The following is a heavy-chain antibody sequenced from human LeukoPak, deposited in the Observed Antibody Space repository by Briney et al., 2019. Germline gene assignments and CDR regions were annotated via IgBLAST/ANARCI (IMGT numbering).Heavy chain of an antibody. Sequence: PGGSLRLSCAASGFTFSSYGMHWVRQGPGKGLEWVAFIRYDGSNKYYADSVKGRFTISRDNSKNTLYLQMNSLRAEDTAVYYCAKADVRSYYGSGSYYPRGYYYYYMDVWGKGTTVTISS. CDR3: AKADVRSYYGSGSYYPRGYYYYYMDV. V-gene: IGHV3-30*02. CDR2: IRYDGSNK. CDR1: GFTFSSYG. J-gene: IGHJ6*03. D-gene: IGHD3-10*01.